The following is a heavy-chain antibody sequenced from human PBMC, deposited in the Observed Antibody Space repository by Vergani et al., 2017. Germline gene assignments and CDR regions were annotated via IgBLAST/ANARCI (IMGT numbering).Heavy chain of an antibody. Sequence: QVKLQESGPGLVKPSETLSLTCTISGASVNSYYWSWIRQSPGKGLEWLGTIDRTGRTQLSPSLKRRLTCSVDTTKNQFSLRLTSATAADTAVYFCARDGMSPAEIDPKNAFHVWGQGTRVSV. CDR2: IDRTGRT. CDR1: GASVNSYY. V-gene: IGHV4-59*02. CDR3: ARDGMSPAEIDPKNAFHV. J-gene: IGHJ3*01. D-gene: IGHD1-14*01.